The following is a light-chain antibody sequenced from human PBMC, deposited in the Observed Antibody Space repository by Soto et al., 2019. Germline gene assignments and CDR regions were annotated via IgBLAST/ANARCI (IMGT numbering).Light chain of an antibody. J-gene: IGKJ1*01. Sequence: EIVLTQSPGTLSLSPGERATLSCRASQSVFSSLAWFQQKPGQAPRLLIYAASSRATGSPDRFSGSGSGTDFTLTISRLEPEDFAVYYCQQYGSSPQTFGQGTKVDI. CDR3: QQYGSSPQT. CDR1: QSVFSS. CDR2: AAS. V-gene: IGKV3-20*01.